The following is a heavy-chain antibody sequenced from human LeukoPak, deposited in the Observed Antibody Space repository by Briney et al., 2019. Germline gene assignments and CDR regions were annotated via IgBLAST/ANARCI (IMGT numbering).Heavy chain of an antibody. D-gene: IGHD3-22*01. CDR1: GFTFTDYA. J-gene: IGHJ4*02. CDR2: IRGRGDNT. V-gene: IGHV3-23*01. CDR3: AMNYYDSTYFYAFDS. Sequence: GGSLRLSCAASGFTFTDYAMNWVRQAPGKGLEWVSVIRGRGDNTYYADSVKGRFTISRDISKNTLYLQMNSLRAEDTAVYYCAMNYYDSTYFYAFDSWGQGTLVTVSS.